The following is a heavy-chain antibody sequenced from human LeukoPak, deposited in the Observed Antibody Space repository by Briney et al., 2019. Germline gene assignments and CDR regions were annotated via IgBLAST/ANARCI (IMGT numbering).Heavy chain of an antibody. V-gene: IGHV3-7*01. D-gene: IGHD6-13*01. J-gene: IGHJ4*02. CDR1: GFIFSTYW. Sequence: PGGSLRLSCAASGFIFSTYWMSWVRQAPGKGLEWVANIRQDGNKIYYVDSVKGRFTISRDNAKNSLFLQMNSLRAEDTAVYYCARDSSWSFDYWGQGTLVTVSS. CDR2: IRQDGNKI. CDR3: ARDSSWSFDY.